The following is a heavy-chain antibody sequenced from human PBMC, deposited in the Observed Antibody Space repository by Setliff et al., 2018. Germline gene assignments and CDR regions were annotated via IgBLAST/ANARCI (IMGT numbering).Heavy chain of an antibody. CDR3: ATASGSSGYLAPYAFDI. Sequence: SVKVSCKASGGTFSSYAISWVRQAPGQGFEWMGGIIPVFGTADYAQKFQGRVTITADESTTTFYMELSSLRSEDTAVYYCATASGSSGYLAPYAFDIWGQGTMVTVSS. D-gene: IGHD3-22*01. CDR1: GGTFSSYA. V-gene: IGHV1-69*13. CDR2: IIPVFGTA. J-gene: IGHJ3*02.